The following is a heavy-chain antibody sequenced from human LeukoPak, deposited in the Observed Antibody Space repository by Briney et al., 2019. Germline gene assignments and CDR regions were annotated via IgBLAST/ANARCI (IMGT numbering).Heavy chain of an antibody. CDR3: ASWGGSGRPMDV. J-gene: IGHJ6*03. V-gene: IGHV4-39*07. Sequence: SETLSLTCTVSGGSISSSSYYWGWIRQPPGKGLEWIGSIYYSGSTYYNPSLKSRVTISVDTSKNQFSLKLSSVTAADTAVYYCASWGGSGRPMDVWGKGTTVTVSS. D-gene: IGHD3-10*01. CDR1: GGSISSSSYY. CDR2: IYYSGST.